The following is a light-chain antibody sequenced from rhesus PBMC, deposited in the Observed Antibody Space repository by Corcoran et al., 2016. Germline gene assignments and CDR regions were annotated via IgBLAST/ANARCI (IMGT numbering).Light chain of an antibody. CDR3: QQEGNWRT. CDR2: GAS. CDR1: QSVGSY. V-gene: IGKV3-35*01. Sequence: EIVLTQSPATLALSPGERATLSCRASQSVGSYLAWYKQKLGQAPRILISGASRRATGIPDRFSGSGSGTDFTRTISSLEPEDGGVYYCQQEGNWRTFGQGTKVEIK. J-gene: IGKJ1*01.